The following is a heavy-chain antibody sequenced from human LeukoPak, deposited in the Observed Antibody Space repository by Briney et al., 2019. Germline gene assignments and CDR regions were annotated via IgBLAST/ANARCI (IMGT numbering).Heavy chain of an antibody. Sequence: GGSLRLSRVGSGFTFSSYSMSWVRQAPGKGLGWVSYISISTSSIDYADSVKGRFTISRDNAKNSLYLQMNSLRAEDTAVYYCAELGITMIGGVWGKATTVTISS. CDR1: GFTFSSYS. CDR2: ISISTSSI. CDR3: AELGITMIGGV. D-gene: IGHD3-10*02. V-gene: IGHV3-48*01. J-gene: IGHJ6*04.